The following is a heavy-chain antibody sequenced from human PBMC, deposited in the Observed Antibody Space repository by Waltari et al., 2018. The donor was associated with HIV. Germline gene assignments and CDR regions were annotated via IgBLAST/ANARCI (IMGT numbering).Heavy chain of an antibody. CDR1: GFPFTNAW. CDR3: LTHYYDRGF. J-gene: IGHJ4*02. CDR2: IKSKSDGGTI. D-gene: IGHD3-22*01. V-gene: IGHV3-15*06. Sequence: EVYLVESGGGLVEPGECLRLSCASSGFPFTNAWMKWVRRAPGEGLEWISRIKSKSDGGTIHYATPVKGRFTISRDDSQSMFYLQMTSLTADDTAVYYCLTHYYDRGFWGQGTLFTVSS.